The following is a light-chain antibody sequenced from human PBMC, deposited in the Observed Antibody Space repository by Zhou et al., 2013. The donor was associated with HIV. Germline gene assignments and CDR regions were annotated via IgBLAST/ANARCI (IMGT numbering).Light chain of an antibody. V-gene: IGKV3-11*01. CDR2: DAS. Sequence: EIVMTQSPGTLSVSPGERATLSCRASQSVSSSYLAWYQQKPGQAPRLLIYDASNRATGIPARFSGSGSGTDFTLTISSLEPEDFAVYYCQQRSNWRPFGGGTKVEIK. CDR3: QQRSNWRP. J-gene: IGKJ4*01. CDR1: QSVSSSY.